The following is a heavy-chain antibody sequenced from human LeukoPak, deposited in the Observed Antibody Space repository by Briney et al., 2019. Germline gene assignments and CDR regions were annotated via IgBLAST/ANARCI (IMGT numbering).Heavy chain of an antibody. CDR3: ARARNNYDNSGFSALEY. V-gene: IGHV3-33*01. D-gene: IGHD3-22*01. Sequence: GRSLRLSCAASGVSFSSHGMHWVRQAPGKGLEWLSVIWYDGTNKDHADSVKGRFTISRDNSKNTLYLQMNSLRAEDTALYYCARARNNYDNSGFSALEYWGQGTLVTVSS. CDR1: GVSFSSHG. J-gene: IGHJ4*02. CDR2: IWYDGTNK.